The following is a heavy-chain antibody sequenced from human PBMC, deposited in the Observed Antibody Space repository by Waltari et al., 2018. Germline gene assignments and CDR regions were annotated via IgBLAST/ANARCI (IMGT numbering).Heavy chain of an antibody. CDR3: ARYESVGPGLGQYCSGGSCYSGVDY. CDR2: SNTGSGCV. CDR1: GNTFTGYY. D-gene: IGHD2-15*01. V-gene: IGHV1-2*07. Sequence: QVQLVQSGAEVKKPGASVKVSCKASGNTFTGYYIHWVRQAPGQGLEWRGWSNTGSGCVNYAHKFKGRCTRTRATSIRSACMELRRLGSDDTAVYYCARYESVGPGLGQYCSGGSCYSGVDYWGQGTLVTVSS. J-gene: IGHJ4*02.